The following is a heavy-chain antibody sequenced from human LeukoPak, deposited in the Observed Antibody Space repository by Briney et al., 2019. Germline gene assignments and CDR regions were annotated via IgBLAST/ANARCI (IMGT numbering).Heavy chain of an antibody. CDR2: INTDTGNP. V-gene: IGHV7-4-1*02. CDR3: ARGGQLDYMDV. CDR1: GYTLTHHA. Sequence: EASVKASCKASGYTLTHHAMNWVRQAPGQGLEWMGWINTDTGNPTYAQGFTRRFVFSLDTSVSTAYLQINSLKPEDTAVYYCARGGQLDYMDVWGKGTTVTVSS. D-gene: IGHD6-6*01. J-gene: IGHJ6*03.